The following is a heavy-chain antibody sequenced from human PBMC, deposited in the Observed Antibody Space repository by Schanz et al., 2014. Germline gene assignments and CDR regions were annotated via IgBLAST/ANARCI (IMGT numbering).Heavy chain of an antibody. J-gene: IGHJ4*02. D-gene: IGHD5-12*01. CDR2: IIPITGIT. Sequence: QVQLVQSGAEVKKPGSSVKVSCKASGDTFRSYTINWVRHAPGQGLEWMGRIIPITGITNYAQKFQGRVTFTADKSTSIAFLEVNSLRSEDTAVYYCARTGYDPSLTHWGQGTLVTVSS. CDR1: GDTFRSYT. CDR3: ARTGYDPSLTH. V-gene: IGHV1-69*02.